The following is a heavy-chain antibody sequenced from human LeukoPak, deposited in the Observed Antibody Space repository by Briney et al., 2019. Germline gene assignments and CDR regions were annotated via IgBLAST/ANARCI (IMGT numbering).Heavy chain of an antibody. V-gene: IGHV4-59*08. CDR1: GGSISSYY. J-gene: IGHJ5*02. D-gene: IGHD6-19*01. CDR3: ARAGYSSGWYSENWFDP. Sequence: PSETLSLTCTVSGGSISSYYWSWIRQPPGKGLEWIGSIYHSGSTYYNPSLKSRVTISVDTSKNQFSLKLSSVTAADTAVYYCARAGYSSGWYSENWFDPWGQGTLVTVSS. CDR2: IYHSGST.